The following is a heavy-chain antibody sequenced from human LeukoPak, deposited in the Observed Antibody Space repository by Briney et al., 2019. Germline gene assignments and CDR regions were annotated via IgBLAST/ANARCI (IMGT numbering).Heavy chain of an antibody. D-gene: IGHD3-22*01. V-gene: IGHV4-31*03. CDR3: VRDVSSGRGVDY. J-gene: IGHJ4*02. Sequence: SETLSLTCTVSGGSISSGGYYWSWIRQHPGKGLEWIGYIYYSGSTYYNPSLKSRVTISVDTSKNQFSLKLSSVTAADTAVYYCVRDVSSGRGVDYWGQGTLVTVSS. CDR1: GGSISSGGYY. CDR2: IYYSGST.